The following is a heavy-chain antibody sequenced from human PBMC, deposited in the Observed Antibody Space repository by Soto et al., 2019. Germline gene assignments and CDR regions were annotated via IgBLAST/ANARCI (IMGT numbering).Heavy chain of an antibody. Sequence: AAVKISCKDSGYTFTRYAISWVRQAPGQGLEWMGWISAYNGNTNYAQKLQGRVTMTTDTSTSTAYMELRSLRSDDTAVYYCARDLGTAARPRHFDYWGQGTLVTVSS. CDR2: ISAYNGNT. D-gene: IGHD6-6*01. CDR1: GYTFTRYA. CDR3: ARDLGTAARPRHFDY. J-gene: IGHJ4*02. V-gene: IGHV1-18*04.